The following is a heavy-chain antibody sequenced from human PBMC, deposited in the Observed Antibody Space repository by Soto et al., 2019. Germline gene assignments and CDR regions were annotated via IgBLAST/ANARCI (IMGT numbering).Heavy chain of an antibody. D-gene: IGHD1-1*01. V-gene: IGHV3-74*01. CDR2: LKTDGSFT. CDR1: GFTFSPFW. J-gene: IGHJ5*02. CDR3: VATLSGYPYPLDR. Sequence: EVQLVESGGGLVQPGGSLRLSCAASGFTFSPFWMHWVRQAPGKGLVWVSRLKTDGSFTDYADSVKGRFTISTDNGKNTLYLQMNSLRAEDTAVYYCVATLSGYPYPLDRWGQGTLVTVSS.